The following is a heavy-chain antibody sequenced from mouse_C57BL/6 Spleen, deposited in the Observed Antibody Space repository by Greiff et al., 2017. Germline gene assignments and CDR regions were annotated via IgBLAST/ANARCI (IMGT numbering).Heavy chain of an antibody. V-gene: IGHV3-6*01. Sequence: DVKLQESGPGLVKPSQSLSLTCSVTGYSITSGYYWNWIRQFPGNKLEWMGYISYDGSNNYNPSLKNRISITRDTSKNQFFLKLNSVTTEDTATYYCARLTGIGSLFDYWGQGTTLTVSS. D-gene: IGHD4-1*01. CDR3: ARLTGIGSLFDY. J-gene: IGHJ2*01. CDR2: ISYDGSN. CDR1: GYSITSGYY.